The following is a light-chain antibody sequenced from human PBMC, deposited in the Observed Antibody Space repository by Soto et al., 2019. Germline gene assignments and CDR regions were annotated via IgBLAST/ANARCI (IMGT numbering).Light chain of an antibody. Sequence: DIQITQSPSSVSAYVGDRVTITCRASQGISTWLVWFQQKPGKAPKLLIYAASSLQTGVPSRFSGSGSGTDFTLTISSMQPEDFANYYCQQANSFPLTLGGGTKVDIK. V-gene: IGKV1-12*01. CDR3: QQANSFPLT. CDR1: QGISTW. CDR2: AAS. J-gene: IGKJ4*01.